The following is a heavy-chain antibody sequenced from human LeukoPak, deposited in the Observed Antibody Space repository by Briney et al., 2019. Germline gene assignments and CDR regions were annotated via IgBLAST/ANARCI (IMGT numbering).Heavy chain of an antibody. Sequence: GGSLRLSCAASGFTFSRYNMHWVRQAPGKGLEWLAFISYDESGKDYADSVKGRFTISRDNSKNTLYLQMNSLRAEDTAVYYCAKDSGGGICYFDYWGQGSLVTVSS. CDR3: AKDSGGGICYFDY. CDR2: ISYDESGK. CDR1: GFTFSRYN. J-gene: IGHJ4*02. V-gene: IGHV3-30*02. D-gene: IGHD2-15*01.